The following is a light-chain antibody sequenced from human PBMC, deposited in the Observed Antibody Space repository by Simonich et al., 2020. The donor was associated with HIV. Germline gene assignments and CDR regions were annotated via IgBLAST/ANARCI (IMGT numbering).Light chain of an antibody. J-gene: IGLJ2*01. CDR3: SSYTGSNTVI. V-gene: IGLV2-14*03. CDR1: SSDVGGYKF. CDR2: DVS. Sequence: QSALTQPASVSGYPGQSITISCTGTSSDVGGYKFVSWYQQHPGKAPKLMIYDVSNRPSGVSNRFSGSKSGNTASLTISRLRAEDEADYYCSSYTGSNTVIFGGGTKLTVL.